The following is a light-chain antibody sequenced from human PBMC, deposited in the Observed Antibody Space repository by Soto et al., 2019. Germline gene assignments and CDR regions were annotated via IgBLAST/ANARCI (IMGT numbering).Light chain of an antibody. CDR2: DAS. Sequence: ETGWTQSPGTLSLSAGERAPLSCRASQSVSSDFLAWYQRKPGQAPRLLIYDASNRATGIPARFSGSGSGTDFTLTISSLEPEDFAVYYCQQRSNWPLTFGGGTEV. CDR3: QQRSNWPLT. V-gene: IGKV3-11*01. CDR1: QSVSSD. J-gene: IGKJ4*01.